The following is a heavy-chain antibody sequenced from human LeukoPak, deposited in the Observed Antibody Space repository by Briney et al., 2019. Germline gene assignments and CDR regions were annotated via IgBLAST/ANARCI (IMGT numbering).Heavy chain of an antibody. CDR3: AKNKSPVVQGNPNYYYGMDV. D-gene: IGHD3-10*01. CDR1: GYTFSSYA. V-gene: IGHV3-23*01. J-gene: IGHJ6*02. Sequence: GGSLRLSCAASGYTFSSYAMSWVRQAPGKGLEWVSAISGSGGSTYYADSVKGRFTISRDNSKNTLYLQMNSLRAEDTAVYYCAKNKSPVVQGNPNYYYGMDVWGQGTTVTVSS. CDR2: ISGSGGST.